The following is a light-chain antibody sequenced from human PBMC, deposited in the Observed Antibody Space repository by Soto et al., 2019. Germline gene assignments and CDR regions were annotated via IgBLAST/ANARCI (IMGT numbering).Light chain of an antibody. CDR1: QSISSY. CDR3: QQSYNTPYT. V-gene: IGKV1-39*01. Sequence: DIQMTQSPSSLSASVGDGVTITCRASQSISSYLNWYQQKPGKVPKLLIYAASSLQSGVPSRFSGSGSGTDFTLTISRLQPEDFATYYCQQSYNTPYTFGQGTKLEIK. J-gene: IGKJ2*01. CDR2: AAS.